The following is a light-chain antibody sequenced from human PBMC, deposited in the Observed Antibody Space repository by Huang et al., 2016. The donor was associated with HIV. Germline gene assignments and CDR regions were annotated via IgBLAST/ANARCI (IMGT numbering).Light chain of an antibody. J-gene: IGKJ2*01. CDR2: EAS. Sequence: DVQMTQSPSTLAASVGDRVTITCRASQSISKWLAWCQRQPGNAPKLVIYEASTLQSGVPSRFSGRRSGTEFTLAISALQPDDSATYYCQHYNNYPLTFGLGTKLEIK. V-gene: IGKV1-5*01. CDR3: QHYNNYPLT. CDR1: QSISKW.